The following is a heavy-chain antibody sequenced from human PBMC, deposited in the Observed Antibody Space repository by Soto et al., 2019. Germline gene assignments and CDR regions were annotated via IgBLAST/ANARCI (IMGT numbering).Heavy chain of an antibody. Sequence: ASVKVSCKASGFTFTSSAVQWVRQAPGQGLEWMGWISAYNGNTNYAQKLQGRVTMTTDTSTSTAYMELRSLRSDDTAVYYCARESMVRGFDPWGQGTLVTVSS. J-gene: IGHJ5*02. CDR1: GFTFTSSA. V-gene: IGHV1-18*01. CDR2: ISAYNGNT. D-gene: IGHD3-10*01. CDR3: ARESMVRGFDP.